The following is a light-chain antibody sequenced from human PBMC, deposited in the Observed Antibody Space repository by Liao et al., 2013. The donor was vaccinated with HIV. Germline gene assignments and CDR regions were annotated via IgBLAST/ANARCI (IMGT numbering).Light chain of an antibody. J-gene: IGLJ1*01. CDR3: QVWDRGSAHPTV. CDR1: NIGSES. CDR2: HGI. V-gene: IGLV3-21*04. Sequence: SYVLTQPPSVSVAPGKTARITCGGNNIGSESVHWYQQRSGQAPVLVIFHGIDRPSGISDRFSGSTSENTATLTISRAEAGDEADYYCQVWDRGSAHPTVFGPGTKVTVL.